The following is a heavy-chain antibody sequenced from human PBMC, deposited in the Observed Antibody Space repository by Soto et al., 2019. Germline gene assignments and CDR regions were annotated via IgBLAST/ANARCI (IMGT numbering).Heavy chain of an antibody. CDR2: IIPILGIA. Sequence: QVQLVQSGAEVKKPGSSVKVSCKASGGTFSSYTISWVREAPGQGLEWMGRIIPILGIANYAQKFQGRVTITADKSTSTAYMELSSLRSEDTAVYYSARAGPRTANFDYWGQGTLVTVSS. D-gene: IGHD2-2*01. V-gene: IGHV1-69*02. CDR3: ARAGPRTANFDY. J-gene: IGHJ4*02. CDR1: GGTFSSYT.